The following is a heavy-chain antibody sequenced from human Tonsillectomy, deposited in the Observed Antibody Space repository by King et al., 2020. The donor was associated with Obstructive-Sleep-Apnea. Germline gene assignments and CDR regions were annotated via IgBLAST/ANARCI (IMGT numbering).Heavy chain of an antibody. J-gene: IGHJ6*02. CDR2: ISGYNGNT. CDR1: GYTFTSYG. CDR3: ARVDYYYGMDV. V-gene: IGHV1-18*04. Sequence: VQLVESGAEVKKSGASVKVSCKASGYTFTSYGINWVRQAPGQGLEWMGWISGYNGNTNYAQRLLGRVTMTTDTSTSTAYMELRSLRSDDTAVYYCARVDYYYGMDVWGQGTTVTVSS.